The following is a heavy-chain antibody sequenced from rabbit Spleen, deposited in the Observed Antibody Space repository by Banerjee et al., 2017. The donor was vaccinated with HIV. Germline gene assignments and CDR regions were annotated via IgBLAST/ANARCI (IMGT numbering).Heavy chain of an antibody. V-gene: IGHV1S45*01. CDR1: GVSFSDKDV. D-gene: IGHD2-1*01. J-gene: IGHJ4*01. Sequence: QEQLEESGGGLVKPEGSLTLTCKASGVSFSDKDVMCWVRQAPGKGLEWIACINIVTGSSGSTYYANWAKGRLTISKASSTTVTLQMTSLTVADTAIYFCARGSATMTMVITGFYLSLWGPGTLVTVS. CDR2: INIVTGSSGST. CDR3: ARGSATMTMVITGFYLSL.